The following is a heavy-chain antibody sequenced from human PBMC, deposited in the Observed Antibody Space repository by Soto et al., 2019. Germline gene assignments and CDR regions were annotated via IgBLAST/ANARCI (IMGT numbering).Heavy chain of an antibody. J-gene: IGHJ4*02. CDR3: AREDSIIIPAVSDF. Sequence: GSLRLSCTVSGFAFNNYGINWVRQAPGKGLGWVSSISKSGYTYYSDSVKGRFAISRDNAKSSVSLQMNTLRVEDTAVYYCAREDSIIIPAVSDFWGQGTLVTVSS. D-gene: IGHD2-2*01. CDR2: ISKSGYT. CDR1: GFAFNNYG. V-gene: IGHV3-21*01.